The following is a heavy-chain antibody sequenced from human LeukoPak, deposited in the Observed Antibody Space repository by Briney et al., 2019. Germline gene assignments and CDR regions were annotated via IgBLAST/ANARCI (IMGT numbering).Heavy chain of an antibody. J-gene: IGHJ4*02. Sequence: PGGSLSLSCAASGFTFSKYWMLWVRQAPGKGLESVSRINTDGTVTTHADSVKGRFTVSRDNADNTMFLQMNSVRDEDTAVYYCATKQWLAPPPDSWGQGTPVTVSS. D-gene: IGHD6-19*01. CDR1: GFTFSKYW. CDR2: INTDGTVT. CDR3: ATKQWLAPPPDS. V-gene: IGHV3-74*01.